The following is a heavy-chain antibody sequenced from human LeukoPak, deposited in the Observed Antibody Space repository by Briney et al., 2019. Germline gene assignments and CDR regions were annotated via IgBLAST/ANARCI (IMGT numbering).Heavy chain of an antibody. Sequence: PGGSLRLSCAASGFTFSSYGMHWVRQAPGKGLEWVAVIWYDGSNKYYADSVKGRFTISRDNSKNTLYLQMNSLRAEDTAVYYCARGALKYYDFWSGYYSNFHYYGMDVWGQGTTVTVSS. CDR2: IWYDGSNK. J-gene: IGHJ6*02. CDR3: ARGALKYYDFWSGYYSNFHYYGMDV. D-gene: IGHD3-3*01. V-gene: IGHV3-30*19. CDR1: GFTFSSYG.